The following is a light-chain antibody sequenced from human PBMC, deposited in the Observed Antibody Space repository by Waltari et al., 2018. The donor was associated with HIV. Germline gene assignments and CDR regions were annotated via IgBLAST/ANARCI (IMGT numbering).Light chain of an antibody. J-gene: IGLJ2*01. CDR3: SSYAGSKNFGV. CDR2: EFT. CDR1: SSDCGGYKY. Sequence: QSALTQPPSASGSPGQSVTISCTGTSSDCGGYKYVSCYQQHPGKAPKLIIYEFTRRPSGVHDRFSGAKSGNTASLTVSGLQAEDEADYYCSSYAGSKNFGVFGGGTKLTVL. V-gene: IGLV2-8*01.